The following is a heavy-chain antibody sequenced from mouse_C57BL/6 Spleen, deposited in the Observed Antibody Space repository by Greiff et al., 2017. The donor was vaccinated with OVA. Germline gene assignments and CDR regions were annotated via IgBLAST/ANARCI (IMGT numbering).Heavy chain of an antibody. D-gene: IGHD1-1*01. Sequence: QVQLQQPGAELVRPGSSVKLSCKASGYTFTSYWMHWVKQRPIQGLEWIGNIDPSDSETHYNQKFKDKATLTVDKSSSTAYMPLSSLTSEDSAVYYCANYYGSSYGYFDVWGTGTTVTVSS. CDR1: GYTFTSYW. J-gene: IGHJ1*03. CDR2: IDPSDSET. CDR3: ANYYGSSYGYFDV. V-gene: IGHV1-52*01.